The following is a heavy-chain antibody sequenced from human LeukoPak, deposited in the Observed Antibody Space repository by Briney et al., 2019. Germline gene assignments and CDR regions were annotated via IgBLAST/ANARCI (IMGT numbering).Heavy chain of an antibody. D-gene: IGHD2-2*01. Sequence: GGSLRLSCAASGFTFTTYAMSWVRQAPGRGLEWISAISGSSGIIYYADSVKGRFTISRDNSKNTLYLQMNSLRAEDTAVYYCAKVLNIVVVPTATKPFDYWGQGTLVTVSS. V-gene: IGHV3-23*01. J-gene: IGHJ4*02. CDR3: AKVLNIVVVPTATKPFDY. CDR1: GFTFTTYA. CDR2: ISGSSGII.